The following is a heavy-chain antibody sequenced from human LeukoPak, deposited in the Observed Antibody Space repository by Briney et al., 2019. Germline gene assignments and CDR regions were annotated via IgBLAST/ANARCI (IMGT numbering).Heavy chain of an antibody. CDR2: ITNNNGKT. J-gene: IGHJ4*02. CDR3: AKDHPSSGWPTFEY. V-gene: IGHV3-23*01. Sequence: SGGSLRLSCIASGFTVSRYAMSWVRQVPGKGLGWVASITNNNGKTYYADSVKGRFTISRDESENTVYLQMNSLRAEDTAVYYCAKDHPSSGWPTFEYWGQGTLVTASP. D-gene: IGHD6-19*01. CDR1: GFTVSRYA.